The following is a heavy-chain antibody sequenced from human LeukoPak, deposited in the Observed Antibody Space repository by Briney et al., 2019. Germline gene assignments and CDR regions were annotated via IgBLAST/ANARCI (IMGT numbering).Heavy chain of an antibody. J-gene: IGHJ4*02. D-gene: IGHD2-2*02. V-gene: IGHV3-74*01. CDR1: GFTFSTYW. Sequence: GGSLRHSCAASGFTFSTYWMHWVRQAPGKGLVWVSRINPDGTTTSCADSVKGRFTISRDNAKNSLYLQMNSLRAEDTAVYYCARDIYIPGVRGFDYWGQGTLVTVPS. CDR2: INPDGTTT. CDR3: ARDIYIPGVRGFDY.